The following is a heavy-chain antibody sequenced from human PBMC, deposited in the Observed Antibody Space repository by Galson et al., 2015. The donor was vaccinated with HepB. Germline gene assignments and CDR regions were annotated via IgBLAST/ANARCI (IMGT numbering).Heavy chain of an antibody. CDR1: GYTFTSYA. V-gene: IGHV1-3*01. CDR2: INAGNGNT. CDR3: ARGGGGYDYDSGYGSGWYVGPKYYFDY. Sequence: SVKVSCKASGYTFTSYAMHWVRQAPGQRLEWMGWINAGNGNTKYSQKFQGRVTITRDTSASTAYMELSSLRSEDTAVYYCARGGGGYDYDSGYGSGWYVGPKYYFDYWGQGTLVTVSS. J-gene: IGHJ4*02. D-gene: IGHD6-19*01.